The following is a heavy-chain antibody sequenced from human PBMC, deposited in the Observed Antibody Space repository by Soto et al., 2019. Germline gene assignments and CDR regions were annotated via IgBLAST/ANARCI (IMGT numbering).Heavy chain of an antibody. D-gene: IGHD5-12*01. CDR1: GFTFSNAW. V-gene: IGHV3-15*01. CDR2: IKSKTDGGTT. Sequence: GGSLRLSCAASGFTFSNAWMSWVRQAPGKGLEWVGRIKSKTDGGTTDYDAPVKGRCTIARDDSKNTLYLQRNRMTTEVTAVYYCTTYRDIPSAGFFDYWGQGTLVTVSS. J-gene: IGHJ4*02. CDR3: TTYRDIPSAGFFDY.